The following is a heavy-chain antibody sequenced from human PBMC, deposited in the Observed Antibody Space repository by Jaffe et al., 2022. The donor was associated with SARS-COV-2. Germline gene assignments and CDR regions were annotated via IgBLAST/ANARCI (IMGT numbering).Heavy chain of an antibody. D-gene: IGHD1-20*01. CDR2: IFHNGGT. CDR1: GGSISSGGYT. CDR3: ATYNWNDRAMPVDC. Sequence: QLQLQESGSGLVKPSQTLSLTCAVSGGSISSGGYTWSWVRQPPGKGLEWIGHIFHNGGTYYNPSLNSRVTISVDRSKNQFSLRLSSVTAADTAVYYCATYNWNDRAMPVDCWGQGTLVTVSS. J-gene: IGHJ4*02. V-gene: IGHV4-30-2*01.